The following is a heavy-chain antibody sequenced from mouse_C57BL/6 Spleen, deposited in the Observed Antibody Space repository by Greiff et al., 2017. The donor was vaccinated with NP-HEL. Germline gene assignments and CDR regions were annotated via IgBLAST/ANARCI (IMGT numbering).Heavy chain of an antibody. CDR1: GYTFTDYY. CDR2: INPNNGGT. J-gene: IGHJ4*01. Sequence: EVQLQQSGPELVKPGASVKISCKASGYTFTDYYMNWVKQSHGKSLEWIGDINPNNGGTSYNQKFKGKATLTVDKSSSTAYMELRSLTSEDSAVYYCARRYDYATVGAMDYWGQGTSVTVSS. CDR3: ARRYDYATVGAMDY. V-gene: IGHV1-26*01. D-gene: IGHD2-4*01.